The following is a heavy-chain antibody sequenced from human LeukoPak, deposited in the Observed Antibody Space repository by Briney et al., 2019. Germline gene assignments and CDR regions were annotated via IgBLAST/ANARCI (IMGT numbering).Heavy chain of an antibody. V-gene: IGHV3-7*01. D-gene: IGHD3-22*01. CDR3: ARLHRLGDTSNYRHLDF. Sequence: PGGSLRLSCAASGFTFSSYCMSWVRQAPGKGLEWVAHIKQDGSEIHYVDSVKGRFTIFRDNAESSLYLHMSSLRAEDTAVYYCARLHRLGDTSNYRHLDFWGQGTLVTVSS. CDR1: GFTFSSYC. J-gene: IGHJ4*02. CDR2: IKQDGSEI.